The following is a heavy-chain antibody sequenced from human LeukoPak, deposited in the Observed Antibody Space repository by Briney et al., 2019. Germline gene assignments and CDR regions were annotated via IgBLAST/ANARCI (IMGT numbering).Heavy chain of an antibody. D-gene: IGHD3-22*01. Sequence: GGSLRLSCAASGFTVSSKYMSWVRQAPGKGPEWVSVIYSTGDTRYADSVKGRFTISRDNSKNTLYLQMNSLRAEDTAVYYCARDDYDSNGYYLFDYWGQGTLVTVSS. CDR1: GFTVSSKY. V-gene: IGHV3-66*01. J-gene: IGHJ4*02. CDR3: ARDDYDSNGYYLFDY. CDR2: IYSTGDT.